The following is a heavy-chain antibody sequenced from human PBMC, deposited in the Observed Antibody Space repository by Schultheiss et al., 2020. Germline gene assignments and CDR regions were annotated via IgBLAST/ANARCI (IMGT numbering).Heavy chain of an antibody. CDR2: IYSGGST. V-gene: IGHV3-53*01. D-gene: IGHD2-21*01. CDR3: AREVIAVTGVFDY. CDR1: GFTVSSNY. J-gene: IGHJ4*02. Sequence: GGSLRLSCAASGFTVSSNYMSWVRQAPGKGLEWVSVIYSGGSTYYADSVKGRFTISRDNSKNTLYLQMNSLRVEDTAVYYCAREVIAVTGVFDYWGQGTLVTVSS.